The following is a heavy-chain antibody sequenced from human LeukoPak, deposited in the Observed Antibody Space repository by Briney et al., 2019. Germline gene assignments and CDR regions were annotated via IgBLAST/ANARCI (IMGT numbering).Heavy chain of an antibody. CDR1: GYSFTSYW. Sequence: GESLKISCKGSGYSFTSYWIGWVRQMPGKGLEWMGIIYPGDSDTRYSPSFQGQVNISADKSISTAYLQWSSLKASDTAMYYCARFDSVDSSGHTKYFDYWGQGTLVTVSS. J-gene: IGHJ4*02. V-gene: IGHV5-51*01. D-gene: IGHD3-22*01. CDR2: IYPGDSDT. CDR3: ARFDSVDSSGHTKYFDY.